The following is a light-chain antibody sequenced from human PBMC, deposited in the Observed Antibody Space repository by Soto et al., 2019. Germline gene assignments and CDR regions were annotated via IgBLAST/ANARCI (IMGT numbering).Light chain of an antibody. J-gene: IGKJ2*01. CDR1: QSIDTY. Sequence: DIQMNQSPSSLSASVGDRVTITCRTSQSIDTYLNWYQQKPGKAPNLLIYAASNLQSGVPSRFSGSGSGTDFTLTISSLQPEDFATYYCQQSYFTPPYTFGQGTRLEIK. CDR2: AAS. V-gene: IGKV1-39*01. CDR3: QQSYFTPPYT.